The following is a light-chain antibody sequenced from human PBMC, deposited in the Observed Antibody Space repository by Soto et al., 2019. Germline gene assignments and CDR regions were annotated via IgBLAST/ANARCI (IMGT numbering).Light chain of an antibody. CDR3: QQSYSSPPT. CDR1: QGISSF. J-gene: IGKJ1*01. V-gene: IGKV1-39*01. Sequence: DIRLTNSPSFLSASVGDRVTLTCRASQGISSFLAWYQQKPGKAPKLLIFAASSLQSGVPSRFSGSRSGPDFTLTISSLQPEDFATYYCQQSYSSPPTFGQGTNVDIK. CDR2: AAS.